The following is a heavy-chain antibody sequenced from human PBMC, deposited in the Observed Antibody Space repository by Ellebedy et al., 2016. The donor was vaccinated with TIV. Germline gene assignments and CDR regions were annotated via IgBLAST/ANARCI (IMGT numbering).Heavy chain of an antibody. CDR2: ISWNSGSI. Sequence: PGGSLRLSCAASGFTFDDYAMHWVRQAPGKGLEWVSGISWNSGSIGYADSVKGRFTISRDNAKNSLYLQMNSLRDEDTALYYCAKDPGRGLHYTYFDSWGQGALVTVSS. D-gene: IGHD4-17*01. J-gene: IGHJ4*02. V-gene: IGHV3-9*01. CDR1: GFTFDDYA. CDR3: AKDPGRGLHYTYFDS.